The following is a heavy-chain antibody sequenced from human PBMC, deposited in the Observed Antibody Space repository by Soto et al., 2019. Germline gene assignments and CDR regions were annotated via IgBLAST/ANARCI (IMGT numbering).Heavy chain of an antibody. CDR3: ARDASGTTSFLAS. D-gene: IGHD1-1*01. Sequence: QVQLVESGGGVVQPGRSLSLSCEASGFMFGTSGMHWVRQAPGKGLEWVSGIWLDGSERYYSDSVKGRFTISRDNSKNTLVLQMNSLRVEDTAVYFGARDASGTTSFLASWGQGTLVTVSS. V-gene: IGHV3-33*01. J-gene: IGHJ5*01. CDR2: IWLDGSER. CDR1: GFMFGTSG.